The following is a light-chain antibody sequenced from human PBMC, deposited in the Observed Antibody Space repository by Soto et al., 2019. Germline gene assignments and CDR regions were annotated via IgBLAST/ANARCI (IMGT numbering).Light chain of an antibody. CDR2: SAS. CDR1: QGISTW. CDR3: QQANSYPFT. Sequence: DIQMTQSPSSVSASVGDRVTITCRASQGISTWLAWYQQKPGKAPKLLVYSASSLQSGVPSRFCSSGYGTDFTLTIASLQPEDFATFYCQQANSYPFTFGPGTIVDI. V-gene: IGKV1-12*01. J-gene: IGKJ3*01.